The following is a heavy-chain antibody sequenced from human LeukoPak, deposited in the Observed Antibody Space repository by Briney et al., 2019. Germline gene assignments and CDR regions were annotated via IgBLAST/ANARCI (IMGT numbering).Heavy chain of an antibody. Sequence: MPSETLSLTCTVSGGSISSSSYYWGWIRQPPGKGLEWIGSIYYSGSTYYNPSLKSRVTISVDTSKNQFSLKLSSVTAADTAVYYCARECSPKPWGQACYWGQGTLVTVSS. D-gene: IGHD3-16*01. J-gene: IGHJ4*02. CDR3: ARECSPKPWGQACY. CDR1: GGSISSSSYY. CDR2: IYYSGST. V-gene: IGHV4-39*07.